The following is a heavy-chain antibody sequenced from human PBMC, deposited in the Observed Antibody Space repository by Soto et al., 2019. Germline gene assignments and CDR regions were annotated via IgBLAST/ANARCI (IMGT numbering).Heavy chain of an antibody. V-gene: IGHV4-34*01. J-gene: IGHJ4*02. CDR2: INHSGST. CDR1: GGSFSGYY. CDR3: ATRGNYDILTGYYFDY. D-gene: IGHD3-9*01. Sequence: LSLTCAVYGGSFSGYYWSWIRQPPGKGLEWIGEINHSGSTNYNPSLKSRVTISVDTSKNQFSLKLSSVTAADTAVYYCATRGNYDILTGYYFDYWGQGTLVTVSS.